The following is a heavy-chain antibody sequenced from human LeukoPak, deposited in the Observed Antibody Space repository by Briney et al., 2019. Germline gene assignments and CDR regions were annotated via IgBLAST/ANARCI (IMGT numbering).Heavy chain of an antibody. Sequence: SGPALVTPTQPLTLTCTFSGFSLTTTRMGVSWIRQPPAKALAWLARIDWDDDKYYSTSLKTRLSISKDTSKNQVVLTMTDMDPVDTATYYCARSRTYSSGWLSDFWGQGTLVTVSS. V-gene: IGHV2-70*11. CDR3: ARSRTYSSGWLSDF. CDR1: GFSLTTTRMG. CDR2: IDWDDDK. J-gene: IGHJ4*02. D-gene: IGHD6-19*01.